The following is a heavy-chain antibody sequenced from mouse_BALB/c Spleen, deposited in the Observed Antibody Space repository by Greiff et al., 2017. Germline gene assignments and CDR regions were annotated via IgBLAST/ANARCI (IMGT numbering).Heavy chain of an antibody. Sequence: DVMLVESGGGLVKPGGSLKLSCAASGFTFSDYYMYWVRQTPEKRLEWVATISDGGSYTYYPDSVKGRFTISRDNAKNNLYLQMSSLKSEDTAMYYCARSDRYYFDYWGQGTTLTVSS. CDR1: GFTFSDYY. CDR2: ISDGGSYT. J-gene: IGHJ2*01. V-gene: IGHV5-4*02. CDR3: ARSDRYYFDY.